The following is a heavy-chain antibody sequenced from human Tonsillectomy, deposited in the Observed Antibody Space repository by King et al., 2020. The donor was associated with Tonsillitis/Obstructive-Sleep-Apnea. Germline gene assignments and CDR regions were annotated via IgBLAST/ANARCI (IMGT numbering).Heavy chain of an antibody. CDR3: AKERGRAGVPAATLFDY. V-gene: IGHV3-23*04. CDR1: GFTFSSYA. D-gene: IGHD2-2*01. J-gene: IGHJ4*02. CDR2: ISGSGGST. Sequence: VQLVESGGGLVQPGGSLRLSCAASGFTFSSYAMSWVRQAPGKGLEWVSAISGSGGSTYYADSVKGRFTISRDNSKNTLYLQMNSLRAEDTAVYYCAKERGRAGVPAATLFDYWGQGTLVTVSS.